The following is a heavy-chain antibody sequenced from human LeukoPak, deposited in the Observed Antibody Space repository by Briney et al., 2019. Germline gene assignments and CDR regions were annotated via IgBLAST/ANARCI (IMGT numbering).Heavy chain of an antibody. V-gene: IGHV3-30*02. Sequence: GGSLRLSCAASGFILSNYNMHWVRQAPGKGLEWVAFILFDGSNTEHTDSVKGRFTISRDNSKNTLYLQISSLRAEDTAVYFCAKGSKAVLFTRDHYMDVWGKGTTVTISS. CDR1: GFILSNYN. CDR3: AKGSKAVLFTRDHYMDV. CDR2: ILFDGSNT. J-gene: IGHJ6*03. D-gene: IGHD6-19*01.